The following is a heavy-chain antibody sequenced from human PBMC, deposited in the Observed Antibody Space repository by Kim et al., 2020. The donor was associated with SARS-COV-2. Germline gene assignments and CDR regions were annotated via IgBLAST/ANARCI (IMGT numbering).Heavy chain of an antibody. Sequence: SETLSLTCTVSGGSISSYYWSWIRQPPGKGLEWIGYIYYSGSTNYNPSLKSRVTISVDTSKNQFSLKLSSVTAADTAVYYCARDRRAYYYGSGSYYNPAGDDDYGMDVWGQGTTVTVSS. V-gene: IGHV4-59*13. CDR1: GGSISSYY. CDR3: ARDRRAYYYGSGSYYNPAGDDDYGMDV. J-gene: IGHJ6*02. CDR2: IYYSGST. D-gene: IGHD3-10*01.